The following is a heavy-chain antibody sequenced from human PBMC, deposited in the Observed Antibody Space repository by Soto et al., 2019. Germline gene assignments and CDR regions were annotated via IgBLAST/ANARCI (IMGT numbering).Heavy chain of an antibody. D-gene: IGHD3-10*01. CDR3: ARGPTGWFGYDY. CDR2: INRDATTT. CDR1: GFTFSTSW. J-gene: IGHJ4*02. V-gene: IGHV3-74*01. Sequence: PGGSLRLSCAASGFTFSTSWMHWVRQAAGKGLVRVSRINRDATTTNYADSVKGRFTISRDNAKNTLYLQMDSLTAEDTAVYYCARGPTGWFGYDYWGQGTLVTVSS.